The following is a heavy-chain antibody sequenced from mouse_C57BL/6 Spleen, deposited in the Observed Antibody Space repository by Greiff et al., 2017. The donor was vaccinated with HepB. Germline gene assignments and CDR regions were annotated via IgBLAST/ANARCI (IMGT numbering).Heavy chain of an antibody. CDR2: INPNNGGT. D-gene: IGHD2-1*01. J-gene: IGHJ4*01. CDR1: GYTFTDYN. V-gene: IGHV1-18*01. Sequence: VQLQQSGPELVKPGASVKIPCKASGYTFTDYNMDWVKQSHGKSLEWIGDINPNNGGTIYNQKFKGKATLTVDKSSSTAYMELRSLTSEDTAVYYCARGIYYGNYEAMDYWGQGTSVTVSS. CDR3: ARGIYYGNYEAMDY.